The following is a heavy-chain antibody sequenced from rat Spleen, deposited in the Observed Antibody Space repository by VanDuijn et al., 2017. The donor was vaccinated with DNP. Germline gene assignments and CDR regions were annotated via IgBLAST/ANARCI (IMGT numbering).Heavy chain of an antibody. J-gene: IGHJ2*01. D-gene: IGHD4-1*01. V-gene: IGHV5-20*01. CDR3: TRCSTRAGRLFDF. Sequence: EVQLVESGGGLVQPGRSLKLSCAASGFTFSDYYMAWVRQVPTKGLEWVAYISYDGGSTYYRDSVRDRFTISRDNAESTLYLQINSLNSDDTATYYCTRCSTRAGRLFDFWGQGTMVTVSS. CDR2: ISYDGGST. CDR1: GFTFSDYY.